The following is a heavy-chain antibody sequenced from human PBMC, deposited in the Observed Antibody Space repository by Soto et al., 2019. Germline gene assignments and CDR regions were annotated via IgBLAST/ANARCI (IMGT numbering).Heavy chain of an antibody. J-gene: IGHJ4*02. V-gene: IGHV3-48*01. CDR3: AAGSSWYVFDY. CDR2: ISGASKTI. CDR1: GFTFSSHS. Sequence: PGGSLRLSCAVSGFTFSSHSMNWVRQAPGKGLEWVSYISGASKTIYYADTLKNRFTISRDNAKNSLYIQMNSLRAEDTAVYYCAAGSSWYVFDYWGQGT. D-gene: IGHD6-13*01.